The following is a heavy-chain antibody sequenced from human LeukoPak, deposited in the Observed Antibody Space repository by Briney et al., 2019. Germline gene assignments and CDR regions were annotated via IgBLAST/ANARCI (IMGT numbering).Heavy chain of an antibody. CDR1: GGSISSSSYY. Sequence: SETLSLTCTVSGGSISSSSYYWSWIRQPPGKGLEWIGYIYYSGSTNYNPSLKSRVTISVDTSKNQFSLKLSSVTAADTAVYYCARGGVKGYYDSSGYYHPFDYWGQGTLVTVSS. CDR3: ARGGVKGYYDSSGYYHPFDY. CDR2: IYYSGST. D-gene: IGHD3-22*01. V-gene: IGHV4-61*01. J-gene: IGHJ4*02.